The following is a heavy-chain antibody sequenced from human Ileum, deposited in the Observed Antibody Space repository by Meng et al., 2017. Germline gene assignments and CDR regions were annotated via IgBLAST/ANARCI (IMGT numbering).Heavy chain of an antibody. CDR2: AHFGGSA. CDR3: ARGWYYDYVWGSYRDHMFDY. D-gene: IGHD3-16*02. V-gene: IGHV4-61*03. CDR1: WDAVRHAIYY. J-gene: IGHJ4*02. Sequence: LKVPGLALVRPVQTLSLTCGVSWDAVRHAIYYWTWVRQPPGKGLECIGSAHFGGSARYNPSLKSRVTISVDTAQNHFSLKLSSVTAADTAVYYCARGWYYDYVWGSYRDHMFDYWGQGTLVTVSS.